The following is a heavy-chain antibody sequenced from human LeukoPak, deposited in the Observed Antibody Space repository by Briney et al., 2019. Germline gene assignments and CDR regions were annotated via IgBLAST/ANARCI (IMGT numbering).Heavy chain of an antibody. CDR3: ARDRGSLAFDI. CDR2: ISSSSSYI. V-gene: IGHV3-21*01. CDR1: GFTFSSYS. J-gene: IGHJ3*02. Sequence: GGSLRLSCAASGFTFSSYSMNWVRQAPGKGLEWVSSISSSSSYIYYADSVKGRFTISRDNAKNLLYLQMNSLRAEDTAVYYCARDRGSLAFDIWGQGTMVTVSS. D-gene: IGHD2-15*01.